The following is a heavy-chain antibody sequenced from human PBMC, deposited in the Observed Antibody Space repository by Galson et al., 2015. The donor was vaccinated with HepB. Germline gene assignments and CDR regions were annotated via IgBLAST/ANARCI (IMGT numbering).Heavy chain of an antibody. CDR1: GYTFTSYG. CDR2: ISAYNGNT. V-gene: IGHV1-18*04. Sequence: SVKVSCKASGYTFTSYGISWVRQAPGQGLEWMGWISAYNGNTNYAQKLQGRVTMTTDTSTSTAYMELRSLRSDDTAVYYCARARSPEASGGVNWFDPWGQGTLVTVSS. CDR3: ARARSPEASGGVNWFDP. J-gene: IGHJ5*02. D-gene: IGHD1-14*01.